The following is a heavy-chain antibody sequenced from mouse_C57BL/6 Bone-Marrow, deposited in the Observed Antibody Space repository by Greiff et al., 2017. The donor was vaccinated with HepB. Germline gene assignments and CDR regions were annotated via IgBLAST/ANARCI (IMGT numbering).Heavy chain of an antibody. D-gene: IGHD1-1*01. Sequence: QVQLQQSGPELVKPGASVKISCKASGYAFSSSWMNWVKQRPGKGLEWIGRIYPGDGDTNYNGKFKGKATLTADKSSSTAYMQLSSLTSEDSAVYFCARQTVVEGYWGQGTTLTVSS. CDR1: GYAFSSSW. CDR3: ARQTVVEGY. CDR2: IYPGDGDT. V-gene: IGHV1-82*01. J-gene: IGHJ2*01.